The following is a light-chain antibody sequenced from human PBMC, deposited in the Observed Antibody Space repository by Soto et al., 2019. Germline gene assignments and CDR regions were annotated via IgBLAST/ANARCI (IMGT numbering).Light chain of an antibody. J-gene: IGLJ3*02. CDR2: RND. CDR1: SSNIGSNT. CDR3: VAWDDRLSAWV. Sequence: QLVLTQPPSASGTPGQKVTISCSGSSSNIGSNTVNWYQQLPGAAPKLLMYRNDQRPSGVPDRFSGSRSDTSVSLAISGLQSEDEADYYCVAWDDRLSAWVFGGGTKVTVL. V-gene: IGLV1-44*01.